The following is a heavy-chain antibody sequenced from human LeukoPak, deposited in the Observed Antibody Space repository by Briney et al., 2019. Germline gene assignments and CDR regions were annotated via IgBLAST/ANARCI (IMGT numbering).Heavy chain of an antibody. J-gene: IGHJ4*02. Sequence: GGSLRLSCAASGFTFSSYAMHWVRQAPGKGLEYVSAISSNGGSTYYANSVKGRFTISRDNSKNTLYLQMGSLRAEDMAVYYCAREQQLAVDYWGQGTLVTVSS. V-gene: IGHV3-64*01. D-gene: IGHD6-13*01. CDR1: GFTFSSYA. CDR3: AREQQLAVDY. CDR2: ISSNGGST.